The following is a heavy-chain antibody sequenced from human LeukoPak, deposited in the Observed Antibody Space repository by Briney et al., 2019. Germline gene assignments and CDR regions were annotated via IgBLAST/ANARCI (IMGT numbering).Heavy chain of an antibody. D-gene: IGHD3-22*01. V-gene: IGHV4-59*01. J-gene: IGHJ4*02. CDR2: IYYSGST. CDR3: ARADSSGYEHFDY. CDR1: GDSLSSYY. Sequence: PSETLSLTCTVSGDSLSSYYWSWIRQPPGKGLEWIGNIYYSGSTNYNPSPKSRVTISVDRSKNHFSLKLSSVTAADTAVYYCARADSSGYEHFDYWGQGTLVTVSS.